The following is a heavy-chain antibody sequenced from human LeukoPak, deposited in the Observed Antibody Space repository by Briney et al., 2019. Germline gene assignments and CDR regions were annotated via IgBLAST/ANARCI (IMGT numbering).Heavy chain of an antibody. J-gene: IGHJ4*02. CDR2: IYHSGST. CDR3: ARVGMITFGGVADYFDY. V-gene: IGHV4-38-2*01. Sequence: LETLSLTCAVSGYSISSGYYWGWIRQPPGKGLEWIGSIYHSGSTYYNPSLKSRVTISVDTSKNQFSLKLSSVTAADTAVYYCARVGMITFGGVADYFDYWGQGTLVTVSS. CDR1: GYSISSGYY. D-gene: IGHD3-16*01.